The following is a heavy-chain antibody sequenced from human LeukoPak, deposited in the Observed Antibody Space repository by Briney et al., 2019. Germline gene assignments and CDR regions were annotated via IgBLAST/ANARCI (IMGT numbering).Heavy chain of an antibody. J-gene: IGHJ4*02. Sequence: ASVKVSCKASGYTFTSYGISWVRQAPGQGLEWMGWISACNGNTNYAQKLQGRVTMTTDTSTSTAYMELRSLRSDDTAVYYCARDEIKYDFWSGYSGDFDYWGQGTLVTVSS. CDR1: GYTFTSYG. CDR2: ISACNGNT. V-gene: IGHV1-18*01. D-gene: IGHD3-3*01. CDR3: ARDEIKYDFWSGYSGDFDY.